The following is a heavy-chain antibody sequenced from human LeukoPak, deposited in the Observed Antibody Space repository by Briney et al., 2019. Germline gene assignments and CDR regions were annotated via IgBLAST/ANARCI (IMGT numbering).Heavy chain of an antibody. CDR3: ARVSGWDFDY. D-gene: IGHD6-25*01. CDR2: IKEDGNEK. CDR1: GFTFSSYG. Sequence: GGSLRLSCAASGFTFSSYGMHWVRQAPGKGLEWVANIKEDGNEKYYVDSVKGRFTISRDNAKNSLYLQMNSLRAEDTAVYYCARVSGWDFDYWGQGALVTVSS. J-gene: IGHJ4*02. V-gene: IGHV3-7*03.